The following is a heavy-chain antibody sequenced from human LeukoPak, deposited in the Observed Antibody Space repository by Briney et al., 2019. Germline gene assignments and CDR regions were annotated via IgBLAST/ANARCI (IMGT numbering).Heavy chain of an antibody. CDR3: AKSWSIVVVSAAPWGLFDY. CDR2: ISGSGGST. J-gene: IGHJ4*02. CDR1: GFTFSSYA. Sequence: GGSLRLSCAASGFTFSSYAMSWVRQAPGKGLEWVSAISGSGGSTYYADSVKGRFTISRDNSKNTLYLQMNSLRAEDTAVYYCAKSWSIVVVSAAPWGLFDYWGQGALVTVSS. V-gene: IGHV3-23*01. D-gene: IGHD2-2*01.